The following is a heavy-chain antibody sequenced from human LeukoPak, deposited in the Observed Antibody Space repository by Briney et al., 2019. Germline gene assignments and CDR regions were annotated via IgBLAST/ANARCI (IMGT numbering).Heavy chain of an antibody. CDR3: ARRAKGYYYGSGSYPSWFDP. CDR2: IHNSGTT. D-gene: IGHD3-10*01. V-gene: IGHV4-59*12. CDR1: GGSINSYY. Sequence: PSETLSLTCTVSGGSINSYYWSWIRQPPGKGLEWIGFIHNSGTTNSNPSLKSRVTISIDTSKNQFSLKLSSVTAADTAVYYCARRAKGYYYGSGSYPSWFDPWGQGTLVTVSS. J-gene: IGHJ5*02.